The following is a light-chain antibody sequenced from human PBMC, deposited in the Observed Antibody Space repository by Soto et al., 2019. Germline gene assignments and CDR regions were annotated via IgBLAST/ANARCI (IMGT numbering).Light chain of an antibody. J-gene: IGLJ2*01. CDR1: SSNIGAGYD. Sequence: QAVVTQPASVSGAPGQRVTISCTGGSSNIGAGYDVHWYRQLPGTAPELLIYDNSNRPSGVPARFSGSKSGTSASLAITGLQADDEADYYCQSYDTSLSGWVVFGGGTKLTV. V-gene: IGLV1-40*01. CDR2: DNS. CDR3: QSYDTSLSGWVV.